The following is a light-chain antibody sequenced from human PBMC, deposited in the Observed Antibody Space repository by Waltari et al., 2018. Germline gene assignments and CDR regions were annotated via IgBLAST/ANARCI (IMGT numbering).Light chain of an antibody. CDR2: GAS. J-gene: IGKJ4*01. CDR1: QTVRTTY. CDR3: QQYDISPLT. V-gene: IGKV3-20*01. Sequence: EIVLTQSPGTLSLSPGERATLSCRASQTVRTTYLAWYQQKPGQAPTLLIYGASSRATGIPDRFSGSGSGTDFSLTISSLEPADFAVYYCQQYDISPLTFGGGTKVEIK.